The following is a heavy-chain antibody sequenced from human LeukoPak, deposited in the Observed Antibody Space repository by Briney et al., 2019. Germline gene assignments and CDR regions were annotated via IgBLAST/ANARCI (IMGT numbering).Heavy chain of an antibody. Sequence: PGGSLRLSCAASGFTFSSYAMSWVRQAPGKGLEWVSAISGSGGSTYYADSVKGRFTISRDNAKNSLYLQMNSLRAEDTAVYYCASRGYSGYYNWFDPWGQGTLVTVSS. CDR3: ASRGYSGYYNWFDP. CDR1: GFTFSSYA. D-gene: IGHD5-12*01. V-gene: IGHV3-23*01. J-gene: IGHJ5*02. CDR2: ISGSGGST.